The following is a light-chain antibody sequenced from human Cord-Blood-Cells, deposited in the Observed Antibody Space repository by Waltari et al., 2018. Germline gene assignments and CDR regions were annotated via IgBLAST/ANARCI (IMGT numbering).Light chain of an antibody. CDR3: SSYTSSSTLV. CDR2: DVS. J-gene: IGLJ1*01. V-gene: IGLV2-14*01. CDR1: SSDVGGYNY. Sequence: QSALTQPASVSGSPGQSITISCTGTSSDVGGYNYVSGYQQHPGKAPKLMIYDVSKRPSGVSNRFSGSKSGNTASLTISGLQAEDEADYYCSSYTSSSTLVFGTGTKVTVL.